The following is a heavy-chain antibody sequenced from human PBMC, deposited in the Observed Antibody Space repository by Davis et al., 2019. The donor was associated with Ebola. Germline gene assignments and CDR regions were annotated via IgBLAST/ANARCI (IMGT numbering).Heavy chain of an antibody. CDR2: ISSGGHDT. J-gene: IGHJ2*01. CDR1: GFTFSRHS. Sequence: PGGSLRLSCGASGFTFSRHSMNWGHQAPGKGLEWIAFISSGGHDTYYADSVRGRFTISRDNAKNLLYLQLNSLRDEDTALYYCAKDAEDGSGNWFFDFRGRGALVTVSS. CDR3: AKDAEDGSGNWFFDF. D-gene: IGHD5-24*01. V-gene: IGHV3-48*02.